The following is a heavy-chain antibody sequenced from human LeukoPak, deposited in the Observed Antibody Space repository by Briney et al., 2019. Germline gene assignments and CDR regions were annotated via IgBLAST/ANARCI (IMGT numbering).Heavy chain of an antibody. CDR3: ARSGILYFDY. V-gene: IGHV3-48*03. Sequence: PGGSLRLSSAASGFTFSSYEMNWVRQAPGKGLEWVSYISSSGSTIYYADSVKGRFTISRDNAKNSLYLQMNSLRAEDTAVYYCARSGILYFDYWGQGTLVTVSS. D-gene: IGHD6-13*01. CDR1: GFTFSSYE. CDR2: ISSSGSTI. J-gene: IGHJ4*02.